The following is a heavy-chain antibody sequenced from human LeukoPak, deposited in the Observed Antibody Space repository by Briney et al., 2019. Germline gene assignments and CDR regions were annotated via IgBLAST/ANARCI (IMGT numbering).Heavy chain of an antibody. D-gene: IGHD3-10*01. CDR2: INHSGST. Sequence: PSETLSLTCAVYGGSFSGYYWSWIRQPPGKGLEWIGEINHSGSTNYNPSLKSRVTISVDTSKNQFSLKLSSVTAADTAEYYCARVRFRGVIINWGQGTLVTVSS. CDR3: ARVRFRGVIIN. CDR1: GGSFSGYY. V-gene: IGHV4-34*01. J-gene: IGHJ4*02.